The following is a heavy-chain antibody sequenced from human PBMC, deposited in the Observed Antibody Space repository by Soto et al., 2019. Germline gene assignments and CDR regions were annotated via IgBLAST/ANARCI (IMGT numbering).Heavy chain of an antibody. Sequence: VQLLASGGGLVQPGGSLRLSCVVSGFTFTSYGVAWVRQAPGKGLEWVSALYDVDGSFYADSVTGRFTTSSDSSKTTVYLQMNDLRPDDTAVYYCATWHEREHAFDVWGQGTTVTISS. V-gene: IGHV3-23*01. J-gene: IGHJ3*01. CDR3: ATWHEREHAFDV. D-gene: IGHD1-1*01. CDR1: GFTFTSYG. CDR2: LYDVDGS.